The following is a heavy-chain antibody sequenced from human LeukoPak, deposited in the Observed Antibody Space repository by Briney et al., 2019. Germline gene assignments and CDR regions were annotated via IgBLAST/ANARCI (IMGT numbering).Heavy chain of an antibody. J-gene: IGHJ4*02. CDR2: IYYSGST. CDR1: GGSISSYY. D-gene: IGHD6-19*01. Sequence: SETLSLTCTVSGGSISSYYWSWIRQPPGKGLEWIGYIYYSGSTNYNPSLKSRVTISVDTSKNQFSLKLCSVTAADTAVYYCARHPRYSSGWYSYEIDYWGQGTLVTVSS. CDR3: ARHPRYSSGWYSYEIDY. V-gene: IGHV4-59*08.